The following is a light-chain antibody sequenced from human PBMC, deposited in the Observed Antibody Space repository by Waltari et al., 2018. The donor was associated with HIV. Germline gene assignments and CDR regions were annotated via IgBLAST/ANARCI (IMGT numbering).Light chain of an antibody. Sequence: QSALTQPASVSGSPGQSITISCTGTRSDLGGYNYVSWYQQHPGKAPKLMIYDVSKRPSGVSNRFSGSKSGNTASLTISGLQAEDEADYYCSSYTSSSTVVFGGGTKLTVL. CDR3: SSYTSSSTVV. V-gene: IGLV2-14*01. J-gene: IGLJ2*01. CDR2: DVS. CDR1: RSDLGGYNY.